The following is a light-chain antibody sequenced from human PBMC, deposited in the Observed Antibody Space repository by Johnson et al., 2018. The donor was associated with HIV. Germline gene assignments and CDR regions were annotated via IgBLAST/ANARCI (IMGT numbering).Light chain of an antibody. CDR1: SSDMGNYA. V-gene: IGLV1-51*01. J-gene: IGLJ1*01. Sequence: QSVLTQPPSVSAAPGQKVTISCSGSSSDMGNYAVSWYQQVPGTAPKLLIYDNNKRPSGIPDRFSGSKSGTSATLGITGLQTGDEADYYCGTWDSSLSVYVFGTGTKVTVL. CDR2: DNN. CDR3: GTWDSSLSVYV.